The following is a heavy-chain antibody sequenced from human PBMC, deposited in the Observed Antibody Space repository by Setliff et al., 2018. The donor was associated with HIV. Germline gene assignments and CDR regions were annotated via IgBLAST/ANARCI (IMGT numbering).Heavy chain of an antibody. Sequence: SETLSLTCTVSGGSISSDSSDYLWSWIRQAPGKGLEWIGYIYYAGDTNFNPSLKSRVTLSVDMSTNQVSLKLNSMTAADTAVYYCARGTLEQFSSTHYYMDVCGKGTAVTVSS. CDR1: GGSISSDSSDY. V-gene: IGHV4-61*01. CDR3: ARGTLEQFSSTHYYMDV. J-gene: IGHJ6*03. D-gene: IGHD6-19*01. CDR2: IYYAGDT.